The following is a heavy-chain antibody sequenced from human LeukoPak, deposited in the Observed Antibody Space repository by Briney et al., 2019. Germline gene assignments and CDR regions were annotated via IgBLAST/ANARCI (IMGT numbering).Heavy chain of an antibody. V-gene: IGHV3-48*01. CDR1: GFIFTSYS. J-gene: IGHJ4*02. Sequence: GGSLRLSCAASGFIFTSYSMNWVRQAPGKGLEWVSYISSSSSTIYYADSVKGRFTISRDNAKNSLYLQMNSLRAEGTAVYYCARQRAGFTVTTSDYWGQGTLVTVSS. CDR3: ARQRAGFTVTTSDY. D-gene: IGHD4-17*01. CDR2: ISSSSSTI.